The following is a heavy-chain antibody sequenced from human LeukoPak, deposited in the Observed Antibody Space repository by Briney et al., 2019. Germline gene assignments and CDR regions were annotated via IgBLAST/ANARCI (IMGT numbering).Heavy chain of an antibody. CDR1: GYTFTSYG. Sequence: ASVKVSCKASGYTFTSYGISRVRQAPGQGLEWMGWISAYNGNTNYAQKLQGRATMTTDTSTSTAYMELRSLRSDDTAVYYCARALHDYVWGSYVDYWGQGTLVTVSS. CDR3: ARALHDYVWGSYVDY. D-gene: IGHD3-16*01. J-gene: IGHJ4*02. CDR2: ISAYNGNT. V-gene: IGHV1-18*04.